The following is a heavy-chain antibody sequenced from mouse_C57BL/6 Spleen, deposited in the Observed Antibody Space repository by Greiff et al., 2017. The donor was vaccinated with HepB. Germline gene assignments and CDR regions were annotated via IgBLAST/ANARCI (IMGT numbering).Heavy chain of an antibody. CDR2: IDPEDGDT. D-gene: IGHD1-1*01. CDR1: GFNIKDYY. Sequence: EVQLQQSGAELVRPGASVKLSCTASGFNIKDYYMHWVKQRPEQGLEWIGRIDPEDGDTEYAPKFQGKATMTADTSSNTAYLQRSSLTSEDTAVYYCTTKSSWYAMDYWGQGTSVTVSS. J-gene: IGHJ4*01. V-gene: IGHV14-1*01. CDR3: TTKSSWYAMDY.